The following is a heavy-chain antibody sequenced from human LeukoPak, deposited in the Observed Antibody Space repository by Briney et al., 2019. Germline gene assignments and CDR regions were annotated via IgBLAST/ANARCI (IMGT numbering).Heavy chain of an antibody. CDR1: GYTFTGYY. J-gene: IGHJ4*02. CDR3: ARDRTFGRTKPRDFDY. Sequence: ASVKVSCKASGYTFTGYYMHWVRQAPGQGLEWMGWINPNSGGTNYAQKFQGRLTMTTDTSTDTAYMELRSLRSDDTAVYFCARDRTFGRTKPRDFDYWGQGTLVIVSS. V-gene: IGHV1-2*02. CDR2: INPNSGGT. D-gene: IGHD1/OR15-1a*01.